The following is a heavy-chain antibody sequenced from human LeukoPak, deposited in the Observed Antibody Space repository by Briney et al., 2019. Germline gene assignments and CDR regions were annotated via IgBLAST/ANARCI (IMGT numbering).Heavy chain of an antibody. J-gene: IGHJ4*02. Sequence: GRSLRLSCAASGFTFSSYSMNWVRQAPGKRLEWVSSIGSSSSYIYYADSVKGRFTISRDNAKNSLYLQMNSLRAEDTAVYYCARATRVTGTTPLDYWGQGTLVTVSS. V-gene: IGHV3-21*01. CDR3: ARATRVTGTTPLDY. CDR1: GFTFSSYS. D-gene: IGHD1-7*01. CDR2: IGSSSSYI.